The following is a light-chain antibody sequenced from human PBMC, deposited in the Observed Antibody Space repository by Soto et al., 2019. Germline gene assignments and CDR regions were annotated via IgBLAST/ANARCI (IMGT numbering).Light chain of an antibody. J-gene: IGKJ5*01. CDR1: QSISSY. V-gene: IGKV1-39*01. CDR3: QHSHSTPPIT. Sequence: DIQMTQSPSSLSASVGDRVTITCRASQSISSYLNWYQQKPGKAPKLLIYAASSLQSGVPSRFSGSGSGTDFTLTISSLQPEDFATYYCQHSHSTPPITFGQGTRLEIK. CDR2: AAS.